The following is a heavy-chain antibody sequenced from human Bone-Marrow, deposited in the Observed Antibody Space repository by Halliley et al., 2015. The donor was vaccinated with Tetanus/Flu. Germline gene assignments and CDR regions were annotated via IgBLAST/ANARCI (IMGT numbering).Heavy chain of an antibody. J-gene: IGHJ4*02. V-gene: IGHV3-33*01. CDR3: ARDLYSNSHFDH. CDR2: IRFDGSDK. CDR1: GFAFNNYG. Sequence: SLRLSCAASGFAFNNYGIYWVRQAPGKGLEWVAAIRFDGSDKYYAESVRGRFAISRDNSKNTVFLQMNSLRAEDTGIYFCARDLYSNSHFDHGGQGTLVTVSS. D-gene: IGHD4-4*01.